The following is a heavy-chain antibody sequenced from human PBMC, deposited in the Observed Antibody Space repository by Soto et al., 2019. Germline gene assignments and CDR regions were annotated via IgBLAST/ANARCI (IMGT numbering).Heavy chain of an antibody. CDR2: IYYSGST. CDR1: GGSVSSGSYY. V-gene: IGHV4-61*01. J-gene: IGHJ4*02. Sequence: PSETLSLTCTVSGGSVSSGSYYWSWIRQPPGKGLEWIGYIYYSGSTNYNPSLKSRVTISVDTSKNQFSLKLSSVTAADTAVYYCARARGYSYGYYFDYWGQGTLVTVSS. CDR3: ARARGYSYGYYFDY. D-gene: IGHD5-18*01.